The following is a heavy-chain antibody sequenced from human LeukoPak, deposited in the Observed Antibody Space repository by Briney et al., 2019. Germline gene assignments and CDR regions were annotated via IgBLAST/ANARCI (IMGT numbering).Heavy chain of an antibody. Sequence: PSETLSLTCAVSGYSISSGYYWDWIRQPPGKGLEWIGSIYHSGSTYYNPSLKSRVTISVDTPKNQFSLKLSSVTAADMAVYYCARMYSSGWYYGYWGQGTLVTVSS. CDR2: IYHSGST. V-gene: IGHV4-38-2*01. CDR3: ARMYSSGWYYGY. CDR1: GYSISSGYY. J-gene: IGHJ4*02. D-gene: IGHD6-19*01.